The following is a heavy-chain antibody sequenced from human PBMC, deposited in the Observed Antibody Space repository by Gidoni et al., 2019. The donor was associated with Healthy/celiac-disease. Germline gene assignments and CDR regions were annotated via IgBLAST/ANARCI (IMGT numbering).Heavy chain of an antibody. CDR3: AKDLSVDTAMVLDY. Sequence: QVQLVESGGGVVQPGRSLRLSCAASGFTFSSYGMHWVSQAPGKGLEWVAVISYDGSNKYYADAVKGRFTISRDNYKNTRYLQMNSLRAEDTAVYYCAKDLSVDTAMVLDYWGQGTLVTVSS. V-gene: IGHV3-30*18. D-gene: IGHD5-18*01. J-gene: IGHJ4*02. CDR2: ISYDGSNK. CDR1: GFTFSSYG.